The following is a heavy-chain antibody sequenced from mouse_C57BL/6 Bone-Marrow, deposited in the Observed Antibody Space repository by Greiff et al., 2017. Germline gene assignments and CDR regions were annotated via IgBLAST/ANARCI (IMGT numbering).Heavy chain of an antibody. V-gene: IGHV5-6*02. CDR1: GFTFSSYG. J-gene: IGHJ1*03. Sequence: EVMLVESGGDLVKPGGSLKLSCAASGFTFSSYGMSWVRQTPDKRLEWVATISSGGSYTYYPDSVKGRFTISRDNAKNTLYLQMSSLKSEDTAMYYCASPSSPYWYFDVWGTGTTVTVAS. D-gene: IGHD1-1*01. CDR3: ASPSSPYWYFDV. CDR2: ISSGGSYT.